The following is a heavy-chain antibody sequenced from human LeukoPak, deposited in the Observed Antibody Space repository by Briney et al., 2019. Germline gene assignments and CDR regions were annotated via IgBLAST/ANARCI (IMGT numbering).Heavy chain of an antibody. CDR1: GYSFTSYW. D-gene: IGHD6-19*01. V-gene: IGHV5-51*01. J-gene: IGHJ5*02. CDR3: GTGDAVAGIDP. Sequence: GASLQISCKGSGYSFTSYWIGWVRPMPGKGLEWMGIIYPGDSDTRYSPSFQGQVTISADKSISTAYLQWSSLKASDTAMYYCGTGDAVAGIDPWGQGTLVTVSS. CDR2: IYPGDSDT.